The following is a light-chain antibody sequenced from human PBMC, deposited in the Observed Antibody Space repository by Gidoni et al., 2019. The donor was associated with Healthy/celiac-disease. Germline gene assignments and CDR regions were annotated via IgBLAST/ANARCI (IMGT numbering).Light chain of an antibody. V-gene: IGKV1-5*03. J-gene: IGKJ1*01. CDR1: QSISSC. Sequence: DIQMNQSPSTLSASVGDRVTIPCRARQSISSCLAWYQQKTGKTPKLLIYKASSLESGVPSRFSCSGSGTEFKLTISSLQPDDFATYYCQQAWTFGQGTKVEIK. CDR2: KAS. CDR3: QQAWT.